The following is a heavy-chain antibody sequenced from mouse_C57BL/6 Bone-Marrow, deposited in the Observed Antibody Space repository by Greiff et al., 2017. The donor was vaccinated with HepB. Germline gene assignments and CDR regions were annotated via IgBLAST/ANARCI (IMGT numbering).Heavy chain of an antibody. CDR2: ILPGSGST. V-gene: IGHV1-9*01. J-gene: IGHJ3*01. CDR1: GYTFTGYW. CDR3: ASPFYDGYLAWFAY. Sequence: VQGVESGAELMKPGASVKLSCKATGYTFTGYWIEWVKQRPGHGLEWIGEILPGSGSTNYNEKFKGKATFTADTSSNTAYMQLSSLTTEDSAIYYCASPFYDGYLAWFAYWGQGTLVTVSA. D-gene: IGHD2-3*01.